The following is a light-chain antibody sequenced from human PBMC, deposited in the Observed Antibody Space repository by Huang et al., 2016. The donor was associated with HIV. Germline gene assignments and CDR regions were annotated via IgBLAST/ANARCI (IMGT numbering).Light chain of an antibody. J-gene: IGKJ4*01. V-gene: IGKV3-11*01. Sequence: EIVLTQSPATLCLSPGERATLSRRASQSVSSYLAWYQQKPGQAPRLLIYDASNRATGIPARFSGSGSGTDFTLTISSLEPEDFAVYYCQHRSNWPLTFGGGTKVEIK. CDR2: DAS. CDR1: QSVSSY. CDR3: QHRSNWPLT.